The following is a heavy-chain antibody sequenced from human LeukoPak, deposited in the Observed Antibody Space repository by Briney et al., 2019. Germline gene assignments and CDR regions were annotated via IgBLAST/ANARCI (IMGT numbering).Heavy chain of an antibody. D-gene: IGHD6-19*01. V-gene: IGHV1-2*02. CDR2: INPNSGGT. Sequence: ASVKVSCTASGYIFSDHYIHWVRQAPGQGLEWMGWINPNSGGTTYAQKFQGRVTMTRDTSISTAYMELSSLISDDTAVYFCARDKGTGWSPIDYWGQGTLVTVSS. CDR3: ARDKGTGWSPIDY. CDR1: GYIFSDHY. J-gene: IGHJ4*02.